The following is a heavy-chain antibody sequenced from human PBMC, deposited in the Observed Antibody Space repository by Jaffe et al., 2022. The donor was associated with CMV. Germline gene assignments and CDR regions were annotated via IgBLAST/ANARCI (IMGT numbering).Heavy chain of an antibody. CDR3: ARAGDGYNRAFDY. CDR1: GFTFSSYG. D-gene: IGHD5-12*01. CDR2: IWYDGSNK. V-gene: IGHV3-33*08. Sequence: QVQLVESGGGVVQPGRSLRLSCAASGFTFSSYGMHWVRQAPGKGLEWVAVIWYDGSNKYYADSVKGRFTISRDNSKNTLYLQMNSLRAEDTAVYYCARAGDGYNRAFDYWGQGTLVTVSS. J-gene: IGHJ4*02.